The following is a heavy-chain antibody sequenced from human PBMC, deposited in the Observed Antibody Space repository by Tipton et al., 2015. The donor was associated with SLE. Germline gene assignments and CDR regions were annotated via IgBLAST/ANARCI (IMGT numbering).Heavy chain of an antibody. V-gene: IGHV4-59*11. CDR2: IYYSGTT. CDR1: GGPIRRQY. Sequence: TLSLTCTVYGGPIRRQYWSWIRQPPGKGLEWIGYIYYSGTTNYNPSLKSRVTISLDTSKNQFSLKLSSVTAADTAVYYCARGQPSVIVVVTPPYFDYWGQGSLVTVSS. D-gene: IGHD3-22*01. CDR3: ARGQPSVIVVVTPPYFDY. J-gene: IGHJ4*02.